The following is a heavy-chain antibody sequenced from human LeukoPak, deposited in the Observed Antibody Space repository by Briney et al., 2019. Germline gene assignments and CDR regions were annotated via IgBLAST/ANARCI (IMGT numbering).Heavy chain of an antibody. CDR3: ASFPPWGTFYCFDY. CDR2: ISSSSSTI. J-gene: IGHJ4*02. CDR1: GFTFSSYS. V-gene: IGHV3-48*02. D-gene: IGHD7-27*01. Sequence: GGSLRLSCAASGFTFSSYSMNWVRQAPGKGLEWVSYISSSSSTIYYAGSVKGRFTISRDSAKNSLYLQMNSLRDEDTAVYYCASFPPWGTFYCFDYWGQGTLVTVSS.